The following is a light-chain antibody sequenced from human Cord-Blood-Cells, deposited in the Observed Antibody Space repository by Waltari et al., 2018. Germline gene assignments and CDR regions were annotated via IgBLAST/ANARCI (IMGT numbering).Light chain of an antibody. CDR3: CSYAGSYAYV. Sequence: QSALTQPRSVSGSPGQSVTISCTGTSSDVGGYNHVSWYQQQPGKAPKLMIYDVSKRPSGVPDRFSGSKSGNTASLTISGLQAGDEADYYCCSYAGSYAYVFGTGTKVTVL. V-gene: IGLV2-11*01. CDR1: SSDVGGYNH. J-gene: IGLJ1*01. CDR2: DVS.